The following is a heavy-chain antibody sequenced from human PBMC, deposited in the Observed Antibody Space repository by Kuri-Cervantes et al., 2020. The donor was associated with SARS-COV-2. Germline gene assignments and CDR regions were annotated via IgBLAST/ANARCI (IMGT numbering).Heavy chain of an antibody. CDR3: ARDQGGSEWWFDP. Sequence: ASVKVSCKASGYTFATYAIHWVRQAPGQRLEWMGWINAGNGNTKYSQKFQGRVTITRDTSASTAYMELSSLRSEDTAVYYCARDQGGSEWWFDPWGQGTLVTVSS. D-gene: IGHD3-3*01. J-gene: IGHJ5*02. V-gene: IGHV1-3*01. CDR1: GYTFATYA. CDR2: INAGNGNT.